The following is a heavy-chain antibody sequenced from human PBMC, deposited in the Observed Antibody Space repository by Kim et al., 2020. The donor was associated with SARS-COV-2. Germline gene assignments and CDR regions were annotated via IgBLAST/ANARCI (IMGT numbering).Heavy chain of an antibody. CDR3: VRLSSGYRNWFDP. Sequence: GESLKISCKGSGYSFTSYWIGWVRQMPGKGLEWMGIIYPGDSDTRYSPSFQGQVTIPADKPISTAYLQWSSLKASDTAMYYCVRLSSGYRNWFDPWGQGTLVTVSS. J-gene: IGHJ5*02. CDR1: GYSFTSYW. V-gene: IGHV5-51*01. D-gene: IGHD3-22*01. CDR2: IYPGDSDT.